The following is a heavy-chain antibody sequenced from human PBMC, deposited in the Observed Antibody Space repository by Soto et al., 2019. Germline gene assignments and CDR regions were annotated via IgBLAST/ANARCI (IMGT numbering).Heavy chain of an antibody. CDR3: ARDRRYFDWPHYYGMDV. CDR2: IWYDGSNK. Sequence: QVQLVESGGGVVQPGRSLRLSCAASGFTFSSYGMHWVRQAPGKGLEWVAVIWYDGSNKYYADSVKGRFTISRDNSKNTLYLQMNSLRAEDTAVYYCARDRRYFDWPHYYGMDVWGQGTTVTVSS. D-gene: IGHD3-9*01. CDR1: GFTFSSYG. J-gene: IGHJ6*02. V-gene: IGHV3-33*01.